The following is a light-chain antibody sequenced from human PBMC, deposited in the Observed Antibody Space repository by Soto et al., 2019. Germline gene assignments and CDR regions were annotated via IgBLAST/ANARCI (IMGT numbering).Light chain of an antibody. CDR1: QSLGIW. J-gene: IGKJ1*01. Sequence: DLQMTPSPSTLSASVVDRAPITGRASQSLGIWLAWHKQKPGKAPKLLIYDASTLKSGVPSRFSGSGSGTKFTLTINSLQPDEFASDYCQQYSGIWTGGQGTKVDIK. CDR2: DAS. V-gene: IGKV1-5*01. CDR3: QQYSGIWT.